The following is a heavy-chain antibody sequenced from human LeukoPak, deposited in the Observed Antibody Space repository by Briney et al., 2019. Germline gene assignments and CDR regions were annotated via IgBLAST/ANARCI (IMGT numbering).Heavy chain of an antibody. Sequence: PGGSLRLSCAAFGVTVSVNYMSWVRQAPGKGLECVSVIYSGGNTYYADSVKGRFTISRDNSKNTLYLQMNSLRAEDTAVYYCARKTDSGGQGDYWGPGTLVTVSS. CDR3: ARKTDSGGQGDY. J-gene: IGHJ4*02. V-gene: IGHV3-66*01. D-gene: IGHD3-22*01. CDR1: GVTVSVNY. CDR2: IYSGGNT.